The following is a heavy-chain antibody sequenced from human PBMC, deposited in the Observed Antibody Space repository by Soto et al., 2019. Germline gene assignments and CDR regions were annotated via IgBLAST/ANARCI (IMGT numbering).Heavy chain of an antibody. D-gene: IGHD3-3*01. Sequence: EVQVVESGGGLVQPGGSLRPSCEASGLTFGSIGMTWVGQAPGKGLEWISYIGSISGTIYADSVKGRFTISRDNAKNSLYLQMNSLRDEDTAVYYCARVIWSGHLTSDLWGQGTLVTVSS. CDR3: ARVIWSGHLTSDL. J-gene: IGHJ5*02. V-gene: IGHV3-48*02. CDR1: GLTFGSIG. CDR2: IGSISGTI.